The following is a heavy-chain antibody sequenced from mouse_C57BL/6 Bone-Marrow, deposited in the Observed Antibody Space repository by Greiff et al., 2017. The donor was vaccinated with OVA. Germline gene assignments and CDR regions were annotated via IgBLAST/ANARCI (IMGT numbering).Heavy chain of an antibody. CDR3: ARRGDYGSSDFDV. D-gene: IGHD1-1*01. V-gene: IGHV5-9*01. CDR2: ISGGGGNT. Sequence: EVNLVESGGGLVKPGGSLKLSCAASGFTFSSYSMSWVRQTPEKRLEWVATISGGGGNTYYPDSVKGRFTISRDNAKNTLYLQMSSLRSEDTALYYCARRGDYGSSDFDVWGTGTTVTVSS. J-gene: IGHJ1*03. CDR1: GFTFSSYS.